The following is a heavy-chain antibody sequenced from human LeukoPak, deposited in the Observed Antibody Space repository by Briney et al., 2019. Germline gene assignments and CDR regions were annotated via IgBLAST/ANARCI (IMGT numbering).Heavy chain of an antibody. D-gene: IGHD3-3*01. CDR2: IRYDGSNK. Sequence: PGGSLRLSCAASGFTFSSYGMHWVRQAPGKGLEWVAFIRYDGSNKYYADSVKGRFTISRDNPKNTLYLQMNSLRAEDTAVYYCAKRHAPYYDFWSGYHLDYWGQGTLVTVSS. CDR1: GFTFSSYG. J-gene: IGHJ4*02. V-gene: IGHV3-30*02. CDR3: AKRHAPYYDFWSGYHLDY.